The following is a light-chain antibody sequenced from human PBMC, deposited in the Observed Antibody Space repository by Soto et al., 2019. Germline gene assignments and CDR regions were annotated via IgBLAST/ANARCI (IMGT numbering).Light chain of an antibody. Sequence: DIVMTQSPDSLAVSLGERATINCKSSQSLLYSSNDKNYLAWYQQKPGQTPKLLIYWASFRESGVPDRFSGSGSGTDFTLTISSLQAEDVAVYSCQQYYSIPFTFDPGTKVDI. CDR1: QSLLYSSNDKNY. CDR2: WAS. V-gene: IGKV4-1*01. J-gene: IGKJ3*01. CDR3: QQYYSIPFT.